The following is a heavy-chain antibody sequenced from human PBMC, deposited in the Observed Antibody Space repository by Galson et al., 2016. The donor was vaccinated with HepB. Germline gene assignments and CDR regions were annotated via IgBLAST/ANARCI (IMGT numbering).Heavy chain of an antibody. CDR1: GGSFSSYA. Sequence: SVKVSCKASGGSFSSYAIHWVRQAPGQGLEWMGGIILISGTANYAQELQGRVTITADESTTTAYMDLSSLRSEDTAVYYCAREPDYSSGQDAFDIWGQGTLVTVSS. V-gene: IGHV1-69*13. D-gene: IGHD6-19*01. J-gene: IGHJ3*02. CDR3: AREPDYSSGQDAFDI. CDR2: IILISGTA.